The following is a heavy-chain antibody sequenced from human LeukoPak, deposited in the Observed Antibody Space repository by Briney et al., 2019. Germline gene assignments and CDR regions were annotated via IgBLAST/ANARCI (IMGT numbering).Heavy chain of an antibody. CDR2: IIPIFGTA. V-gene: IGHV1-69*13. CDR3: ARDRGTVINFDLFC. CDR1: GGTFSSYA. J-gene: IGHJ4*02. Sequence: SVKVSCKASGGTFSSYAISWVRQAPGQGLEWMGGIIPIFGTANYAQKFQGRVTITADGSTSTAYMELSSLRSEDTAVYYCARDRGTVINFDLFCWGQGTLVTVSS. D-gene: IGHD4-11*01.